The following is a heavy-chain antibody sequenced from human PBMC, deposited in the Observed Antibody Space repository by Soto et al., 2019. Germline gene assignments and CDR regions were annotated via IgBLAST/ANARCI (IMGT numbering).Heavy chain of an antibody. D-gene: IGHD4-17*01. CDR1: GFTFSSYA. Sequence: EVQLLESGGGLIQPGGSLRLSCAASGFTFSSYAMSWVRQAPGKGLEWVSAISGSGGRTYYADSVKGRFTISRDNTRNAEYLKMNSLRAEDTAVYYCAKDETNYGDYGFDNWGQGALVIVCS. J-gene: IGHJ4*02. V-gene: IGHV3-23*01. CDR3: AKDETNYGDYGFDN. CDR2: ISGSGGRT.